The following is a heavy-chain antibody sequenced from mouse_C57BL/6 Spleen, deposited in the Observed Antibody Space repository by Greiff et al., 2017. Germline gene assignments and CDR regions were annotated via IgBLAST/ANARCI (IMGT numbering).Heavy chain of an antibody. Sequence: QVQLQQSGAELVRPGTSVKVSCKASGYAFTNYLIEWVKQRPGQGLEWIGVINPGSGGTTYNEKFKGKATLTADKSSSTAYMQLSSLTSEDSAVYFCARRDGYYWYVDVWGTGTTVTVSS. CDR2: INPGSGGT. V-gene: IGHV1-54*01. CDR1: GYAFTNYL. D-gene: IGHD2-3*01. CDR3: ARRDGYYWYVDV. J-gene: IGHJ1*03.